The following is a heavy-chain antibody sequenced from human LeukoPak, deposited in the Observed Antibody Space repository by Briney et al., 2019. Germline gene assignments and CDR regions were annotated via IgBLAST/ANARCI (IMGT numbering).Heavy chain of an antibody. CDR3: ARDRIKSGSYYFDY. D-gene: IGHD1-26*01. CDR1: AFTLSDYN. V-gene: IGHV3-48*01. J-gene: IGHJ4*02. CDR2: ISGRSSTI. Sequence: GGPLRLSCAVSAFTLSDYNMNWVRQAPGRGLEWLSYISGRSSTIYYADSVKGRFTISRDNAKNSLYLQMNSLRAEDTAVYYCARDRIKSGSYYFDYWGQGTLVTVSS.